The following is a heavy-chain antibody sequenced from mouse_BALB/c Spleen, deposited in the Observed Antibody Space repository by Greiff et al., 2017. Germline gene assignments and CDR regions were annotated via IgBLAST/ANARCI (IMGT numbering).Heavy chain of an antibody. J-gene: IGHJ3*01. CDR1: GYTFTSYT. Sequence: VQLQQSAAELARPGASVKMSCKASGYTFTSYTMHWVKQRPGQGLEWIGYINPSSGYTEYNQKFKDKTTLTADKSSSTAYMQLSSLTSEDSAVYYCARCDYGYEAWFAYWGQGTLVTVSA. D-gene: IGHD1-2*01. CDR3: ARCDYGYEAWFAY. CDR2: INPSSGYT. V-gene: IGHV1-4*02.